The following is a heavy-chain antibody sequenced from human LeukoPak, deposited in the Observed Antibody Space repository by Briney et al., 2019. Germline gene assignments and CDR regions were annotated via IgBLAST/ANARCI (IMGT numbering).Heavy chain of an antibody. CDR2: IKQDGSEK. Sequence: GGALRLSCAASGFTFSSYWMSWVRQAPGRGLEWVANIKQDGSEKYYVDSVKGRFTISRDNAKNSLYLQMNSLRAEDTAVYYCARDRDSRNYFDYWGQGTLVTVSS. CDR3: ARDRDSRNYFDY. CDR1: GFTFSSYW. D-gene: IGHD2-15*01. V-gene: IGHV3-7*01. J-gene: IGHJ4*02.